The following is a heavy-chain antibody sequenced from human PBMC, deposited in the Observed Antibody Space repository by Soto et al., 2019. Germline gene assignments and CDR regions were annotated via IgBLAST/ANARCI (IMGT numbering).Heavy chain of an antibody. D-gene: IGHD4-17*01. V-gene: IGHV4-34*01. CDR1: GGSFSGYY. Sequence: SETLSLTCAVYGGSFSGYYWSWIRQPPGKGLEWIGEINHSGSTNYNPSLKSRVTISVDTSKNQFSLKLSSVTAADTAVYYCARDLGDDLRFDYWGQGTLVTVSS. J-gene: IGHJ4*02. CDR3: ARDLGDDLRFDY. CDR2: INHSGST.